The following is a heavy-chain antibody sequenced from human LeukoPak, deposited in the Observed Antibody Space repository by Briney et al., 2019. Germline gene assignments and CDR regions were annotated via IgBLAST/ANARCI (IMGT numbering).Heavy chain of an antibody. J-gene: IGHJ4*02. CDR2: IYSGGGT. CDR1: GFIVSNNY. CDR3: ARGCYYERSGYCPFDY. D-gene: IGHD3-22*01. Sequence: GGSLRLSCAASGFIVSNNYMNWVRQAPGKGLEWVSIIYSGGGTYYADSVKGRFTISRDNSKNTLYLQMNSLRADDTAVYYCARGCYYERSGYCPFDYWGPGTLATVS. V-gene: IGHV3-53*01.